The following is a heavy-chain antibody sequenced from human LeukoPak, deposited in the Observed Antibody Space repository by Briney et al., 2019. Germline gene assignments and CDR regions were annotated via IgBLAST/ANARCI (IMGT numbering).Heavy chain of an antibody. CDR1: GGSISSSSYY. V-gene: IGHV4-39*01. Sequence: SETLSLTCTVSGGSISSSSYYWGWIRQPPGKGLEWIGSIYYSGSTYYNPSLKSRVTISVDTSKNQFPLKLSSVTAADTAVYYCARLGTDDDYYYYMDVWGKGTTVTVSS. CDR2: IYYSGST. D-gene: IGHD1-1*01. J-gene: IGHJ6*03. CDR3: ARLGTDDDYYYYMDV.